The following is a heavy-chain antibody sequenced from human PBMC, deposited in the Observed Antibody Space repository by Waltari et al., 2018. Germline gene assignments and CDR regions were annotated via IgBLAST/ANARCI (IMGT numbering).Heavy chain of an antibody. CDR1: GFIFSDHA. J-gene: IGHJ4*02. Sequence: EVQLLESGGGLVQPGGSLRLSCAAHGFIFSDHALSRVRKAPGKGLEWVSAITGSGDSTYYAESLKGRFTVSRDKSKNTLYLQMNSLTAEDTAVYYCAKDWRRSLEYLDWLLFALDDWGQGTLVTVSS. CDR2: ITGSGDST. CDR3: AKDWRRSLEYLDWLLFALDD. D-gene: IGHD3-3*02. V-gene: IGHV3-23*01.